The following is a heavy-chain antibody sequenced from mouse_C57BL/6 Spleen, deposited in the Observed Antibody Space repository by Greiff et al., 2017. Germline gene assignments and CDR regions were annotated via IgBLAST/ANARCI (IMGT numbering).Heavy chain of an antibody. CDR3: ARNGTEDMDY. CDR1: GYTFTSYW. Sequence: QVQLQQSGAELVRPGSSVKLSCKASGYTFTSYWMHWVKQRPIQGLEWIGNIDPSDSETHYNQKFKDKATLTEDKSSSTAYLQLSSLTSEDSAVYYDARNGTEDMDYWGQGTSVTVSS. CDR2: IDPSDSET. D-gene: IGHD4-1*01. J-gene: IGHJ4*01. V-gene: IGHV1-52*01.